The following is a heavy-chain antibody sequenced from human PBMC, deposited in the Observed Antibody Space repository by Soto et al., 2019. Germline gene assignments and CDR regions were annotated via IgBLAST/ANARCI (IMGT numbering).Heavy chain of an antibody. CDR2: IYYSGST. CDR3: ARVWGGAFDI. J-gene: IGHJ3*02. Sequence: SETLSLTCTVSGGSISSGGYYWSWIRQHPGKGLEWIGYIYYSGSTYYNPSLKSRVTISVDTSKNQFSLKLSSVTAADTAVYYCARVWGGAFDIWGPGTMVTVSS. CDR1: GGSISSGGYY. D-gene: IGHD3-10*01. V-gene: IGHV4-31*03.